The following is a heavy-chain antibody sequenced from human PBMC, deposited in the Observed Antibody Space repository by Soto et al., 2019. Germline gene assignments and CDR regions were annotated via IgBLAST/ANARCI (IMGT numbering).Heavy chain of an antibody. Sequence: XVSLRLSCAASGFTFSSYAMSWVRQAPGKGLEWVSAISGSGGSTDYADSVKGRFTISRDNSKNTLYLQMHSLRAEDTAVYYCAKDGSSWYPFDYWGQGTLVTVSS. V-gene: IGHV3-23*01. CDR3: AKDGSSWYPFDY. D-gene: IGHD6-13*01. CDR2: ISGSGGST. CDR1: GFTFSSYA. J-gene: IGHJ4*02.